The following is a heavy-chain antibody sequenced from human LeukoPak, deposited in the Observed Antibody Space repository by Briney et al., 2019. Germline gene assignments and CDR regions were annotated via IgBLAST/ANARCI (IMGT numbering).Heavy chain of an antibody. CDR1: GYTFTSYD. CDR2: MNPNSGNT. Sequence: ASVKVSCKASGYTFTSYDINWVRQATGQGLEWMGWMNPNSGNTGYAQKFQGRVTITRNTSISTAYMELSSLRSEDTAVYYCAREAYSSSWYATYYYYGMDVWGQGTTVTVSS. J-gene: IGHJ6*02. D-gene: IGHD6-13*01. V-gene: IGHV1-8*03. CDR3: AREAYSSSWYATYYYYGMDV.